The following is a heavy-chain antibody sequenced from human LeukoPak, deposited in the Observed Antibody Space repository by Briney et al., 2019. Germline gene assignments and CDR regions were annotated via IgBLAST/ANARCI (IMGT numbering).Heavy chain of an antibody. D-gene: IGHD5-18*01. V-gene: IGHV4-4*07. J-gene: IGHJ6*02. CDR1: GGSISSYY. Sequence: PSETLSLTCTVSGGSISSYYWSWIRQPAGKGLEWIGRIYTSGSTNYNPSLKSRVTMSVDTSRNQFSLKLSSVTAADTAVYYCATGGYSYGYGAYYYYGMDVGGQGTTVTVSS. CDR2: IYTSGST. CDR3: ATGGYSYGYGAYYYYGMDV.